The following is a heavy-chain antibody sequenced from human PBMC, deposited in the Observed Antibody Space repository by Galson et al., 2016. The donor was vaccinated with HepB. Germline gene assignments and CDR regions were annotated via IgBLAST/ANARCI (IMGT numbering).Heavy chain of an antibody. Sequence: LRLSCAASSLTFSEAWMSWVRQPPGQGLEWIGQIFHSGRVNYTPSLASRVTISIDTSNNHFSLRLTSVTAADTALYYCARQYRGGPSDYWGQGTLVIVSS. J-gene: IGHJ4*02. CDR3: ARQYRGGPSDY. D-gene: IGHD6-25*01. CDR1: SLTFSEAW. CDR2: IFHSGRV. V-gene: IGHV4-34*12.